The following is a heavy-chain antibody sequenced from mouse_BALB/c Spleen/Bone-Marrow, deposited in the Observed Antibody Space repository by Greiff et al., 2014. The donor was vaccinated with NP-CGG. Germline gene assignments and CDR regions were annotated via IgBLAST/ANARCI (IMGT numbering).Heavy chain of an antibody. CDR1: GFNIKDTY. D-gene: IGHD2-14*01. CDR3: AQGYDWAMDY. V-gene: IGHV14-3*02. CDR2: IDPANGNT. J-gene: IGHJ4*01. Sequence: EVKLQESGAELVKPGASVKLSCTASGFNIKDTYIHWVQQSPEQGLEWIGRIDPANGNTKYDPKFQGKATITTDTSSNTAYLQLSSLTSEDTAVYYCAQGYDWAMDYWGQGTSVTVSS.